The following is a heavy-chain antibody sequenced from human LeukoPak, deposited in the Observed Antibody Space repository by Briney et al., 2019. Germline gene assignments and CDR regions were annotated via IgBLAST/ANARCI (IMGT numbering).Heavy chain of an antibody. J-gene: IGHJ4*02. CDR2: IYHSGST. V-gene: IGHV4-4*02. CDR1: GGSISSSNW. D-gene: IGHD1-7*01. Sequence: KPSETLSLTCAVSGGSISSSNWWSWVRQPPGKGLEWIGEIYHSGSTNYNPSLKRRVTISVDTSKNQFSLKLSSVTAADTAVYYCARTNPWELKYYFDYWGQGTLVTVSS. CDR3: ARTNPWELKYYFDY.